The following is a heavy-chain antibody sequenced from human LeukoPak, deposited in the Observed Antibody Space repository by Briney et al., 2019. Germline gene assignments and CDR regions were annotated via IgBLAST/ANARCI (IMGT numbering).Heavy chain of an antibody. J-gene: IGHJ3*02. V-gene: IGHV6-1*01. Sequence: SQTLSLTFAISGYSVSSNSAAWNWLRQSPSRALEWLGRAYYRSKWYNDYAVSVKSRITITPDPSKNQFSLQLNSVTPEDTAVYYCARFYANYIDAFDIWGQGTMVTVSS. D-gene: IGHD2/OR15-2a*01. CDR1: GYSVSSNSAA. CDR3: ARFYANYIDAFDI. CDR2: AYYRSKWYN.